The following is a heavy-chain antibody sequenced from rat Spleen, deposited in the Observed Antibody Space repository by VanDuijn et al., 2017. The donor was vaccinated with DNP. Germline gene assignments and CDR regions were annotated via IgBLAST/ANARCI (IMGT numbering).Heavy chain of an antibody. Sequence: EVQLVESGGGLVQPGRSLKISCAGSGFTFSDYNMAWVRQAPKKGLEWVATISYDGISTHYRDSVKGRFTISRDNAKSTLYLQMNSLRSEDTATYHCVRPHYYYGSYPQYWGQGVMVTVTS. V-gene: IGHV5-7*01. D-gene: IGHD1-12*02. CDR2: ISYDGIST. CDR1: GFTFSDYN. CDR3: VRPHYYYGSYPQY. J-gene: IGHJ2*01.